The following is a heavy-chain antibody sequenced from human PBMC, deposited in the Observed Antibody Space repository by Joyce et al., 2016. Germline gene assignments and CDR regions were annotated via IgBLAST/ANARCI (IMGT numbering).Heavy chain of an antibody. CDR2: VDSDGSGT. J-gene: IGHJ4*02. CDR1: GFTFTNYW. V-gene: IGHV3-74*01. Sequence: EVQLVESGGGLLQPGGSLRLSCAASGFTFTNYWMHWVRQAPGKGLVWVARVDSDGSGTSDADSVKGRLTISRDNAKNMVYLQMNSLRIEDTAVYYCGSVFEYWGRGALVTVSS. CDR3: GSVFEY.